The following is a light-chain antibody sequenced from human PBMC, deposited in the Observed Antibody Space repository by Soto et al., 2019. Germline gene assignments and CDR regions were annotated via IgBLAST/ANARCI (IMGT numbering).Light chain of an antibody. J-gene: IGKJ5*01. CDR2: GAS. CDR3: KQSYTTSIT. CDR1: QRISTY. Sequence: DIPVTQSPSSPFASVGGRVTITWRASQRISTYLNWYQQKPGKAHKLLIYGASTLQGGVQSRFSGSGSGTDFTLTISSLQPEDFATYYCKQSYTTSITFGQGTRLEIK. V-gene: IGKV1-39*01.